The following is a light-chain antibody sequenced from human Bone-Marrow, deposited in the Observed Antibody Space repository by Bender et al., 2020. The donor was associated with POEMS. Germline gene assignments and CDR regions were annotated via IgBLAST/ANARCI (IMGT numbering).Light chain of an antibody. CDR2: DVS. V-gene: IGLV2-11*01. CDR1: SSDVGGYNY. CDR3: CSYVGGDTVV. J-gene: IGLJ2*01. Sequence: SALTQPASVSGSPGQSVAISCTGTSSDVGGYNYVTWYQQHPGKAPKLMIYDVSKRPSGVPDRFSGSKSGNTASLTISGLQAEDEADYYCCSYVGGDTVVFGGGTKLTVL.